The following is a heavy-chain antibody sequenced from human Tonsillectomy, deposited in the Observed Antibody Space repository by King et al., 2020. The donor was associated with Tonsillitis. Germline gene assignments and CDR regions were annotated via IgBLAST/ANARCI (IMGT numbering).Heavy chain of an antibody. CDR1: GFTFSSYE. CDR2: ISSSGSTI. V-gene: IGHV3-48*03. J-gene: IGHJ4*02. CDR3: AKIARVQGYCIGGVCPWFDC. D-gene: IGHD2-8*02. Sequence: EVQLVESGGDLVQPGGSLRLSCITSGFTFSSYEMNWVRQAPGKGLEWISYISSSGSTIYYADSVKGRFTISRDNARNSLYLQMNSLTAEDTAVYYCAKIARVQGYCIGGVCPWFDCWGQGTLVTVFS.